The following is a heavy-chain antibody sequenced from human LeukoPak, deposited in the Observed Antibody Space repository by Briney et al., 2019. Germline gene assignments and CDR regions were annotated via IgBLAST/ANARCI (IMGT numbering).Heavy chain of an antibody. D-gene: IGHD3-3*01. J-gene: IGHJ3*02. Sequence: ASVKVSCTASGYTFTSYAMNWVRQAPGQGLEWMGWINTNTGNPTYAQGFTGRFVFSLDTSISTAYLQISSLKAEDTAVYYCAATIFGVVITPGDAFDIWGQGTMDTVSS. CDR1: GYTFTSYA. CDR3: AATIFGVVITPGDAFDI. CDR2: INTNTGNP. V-gene: IGHV7-4-1*02.